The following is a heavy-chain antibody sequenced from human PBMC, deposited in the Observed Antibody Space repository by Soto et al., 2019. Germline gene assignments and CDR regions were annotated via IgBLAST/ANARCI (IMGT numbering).Heavy chain of an antibody. V-gene: IGHV3-23*01. CDR2: ISGSGGST. Sequence: PGGSLRLSCAASGFTFSSYAMSWVRQAPGKGLEWVSAISGSGGSTYYADSVKGRFTISRDNSKNTLYLQMNSLRAEDTAVYYCARGSTGYSSSWYRYWGQGTLVTVSS. D-gene: IGHD6-13*01. CDR1: GFTFSSYA. CDR3: ARGSTGYSSSWYRY. J-gene: IGHJ4*02.